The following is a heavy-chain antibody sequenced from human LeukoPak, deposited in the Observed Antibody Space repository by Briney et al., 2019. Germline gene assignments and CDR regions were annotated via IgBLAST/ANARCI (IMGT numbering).Heavy chain of an antibody. V-gene: IGHV4-34*01. CDR2: INHSGST. CDR1: GGAFSGYY. Sequence: SETLSLTCAVYGGAFSGYYWSWIRQPPGKGLEWIGEINHSGSTNYHPSLKSRVTISVDTSKNQLSLKLSSVTAADTAVYYCARVGIWFGELLRDVGGRGTRVSVST. CDR3: ARVGIWFGELLRDV. J-gene: IGHJ6*04. D-gene: IGHD3-10*01.